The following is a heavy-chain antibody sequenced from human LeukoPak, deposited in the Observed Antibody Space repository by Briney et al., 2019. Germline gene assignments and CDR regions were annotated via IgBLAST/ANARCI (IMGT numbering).Heavy chain of an antibody. J-gene: IGHJ5*02. Sequence: SETLTLTCTVSGGSISSSSYYWGWIRQPPGKGLEWFVSIYYSGSTYYNPSLKSRVTISVDTYKNQFSLKRSSVTAADTAVYYCARLVTYYYDSSGNIRENWFDPWGQGTLVTVSS. V-gene: IGHV4-39*01. CDR1: GGSISSSSYY. CDR3: ARLVTYYYDSSGNIRENWFDP. D-gene: IGHD3-22*01. CDR2: IYYSGST.